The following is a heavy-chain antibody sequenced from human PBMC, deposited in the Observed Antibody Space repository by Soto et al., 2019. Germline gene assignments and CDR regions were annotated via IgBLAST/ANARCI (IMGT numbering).Heavy chain of an antibody. CDR2: ISGSGGST. CDR1: GFTFSSYA. V-gene: IGHV3-23*01. Sequence: EVQLLESGGGLVQPGGSLRLSCAASGFTFSSYAMSWVRQAPGKGLEWVSAISGSGGSTYYADSVKGRFTISRDNSKNSLYLQMSSLRADDTAVYYCARGGCSSTTCHRGDYWGQGTLVTVSS. J-gene: IGHJ4*02. CDR3: ARGGCSSTTCHRGDY. D-gene: IGHD2-2*01.